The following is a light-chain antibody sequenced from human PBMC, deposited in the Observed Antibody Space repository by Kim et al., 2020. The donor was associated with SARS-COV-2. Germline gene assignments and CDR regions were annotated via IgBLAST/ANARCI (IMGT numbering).Light chain of an antibody. J-gene: IGKJ4*01. V-gene: IGKV3-11*01. CDR1: QSVSSY. CDR2: DAS. Sequence: SPGERGTVPCRASQSVSSYLAWYQQKPGQGPRLLIYDASNGATGIPARFSGSGSGTDFTLTISSQEPEDFAVYYCQQRSNWPPTFGGGTKVEIK. CDR3: QQRSNWPPT.